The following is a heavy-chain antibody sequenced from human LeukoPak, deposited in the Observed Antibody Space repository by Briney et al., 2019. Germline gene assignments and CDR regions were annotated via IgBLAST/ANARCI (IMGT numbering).Heavy chain of an antibody. D-gene: IGHD3-22*01. CDR2: ISAYNGNT. V-gene: IGHV1-18*01. CDR3: ARQNYYDSSGYYNGFWYFDY. J-gene: IGHJ4*02. Sequence: ASVKVSCKTSGYTFTSFGLTWVRQAPGQGLEWMGWISAYNGNTNYAQKLQGRVTMTTDTSTSTAYMELRSLRSDDTAVYYCARQNYYDSSGYYNGFWYFDYWGQGTLVTVSS. CDR1: GYTFTSFG.